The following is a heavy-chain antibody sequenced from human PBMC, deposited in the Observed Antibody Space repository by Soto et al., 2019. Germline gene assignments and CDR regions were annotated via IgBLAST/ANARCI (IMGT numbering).Heavy chain of an antibody. Sequence: PSETLSLTCAVYGGSFSGYYWSWIRQPPGKGLEWIGEINHSGSTNYNPSLKSRVTISVDTSKNQFSLKLSSVTAADTAVYYCARAGYCTNGVCYSFEYWGQGTLVTVSS. D-gene: IGHD2-8*01. CDR2: INHSGST. CDR1: GGSFSGYY. J-gene: IGHJ4*02. V-gene: IGHV4-34*01. CDR3: ARAGYCTNGVCYSFEY.